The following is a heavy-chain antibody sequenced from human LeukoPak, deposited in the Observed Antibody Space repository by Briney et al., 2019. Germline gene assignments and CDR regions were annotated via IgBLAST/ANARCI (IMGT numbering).Heavy chain of an antibody. CDR2: IYYSGST. J-gene: IGHJ5*02. D-gene: IGHD5-24*01. CDR3: ARAGGGYNYSWFDP. CDR1: GGTISSYH. Sequence: PSETLSLTCTVSGGTISSYHWSWIRQPPGKGLEWIGYIYYSGSTNYNPSLKSRVTISVDTSKNQFSLKLSSVTAADTAVYYCARAGGGYNYSWFDPGGQGTLVTVSS. V-gene: IGHV4-59*01.